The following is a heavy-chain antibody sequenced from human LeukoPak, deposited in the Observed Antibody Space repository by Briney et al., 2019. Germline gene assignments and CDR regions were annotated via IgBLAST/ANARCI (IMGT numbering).Heavy chain of an antibody. CDR1: GFTFSSYG. CDR3: AKDRFAVGATTYFDY. V-gene: IGHV3-30*18. D-gene: IGHD1-26*01. J-gene: IGHJ4*02. CDR2: ISYDGSNK. Sequence: GGSLRLSCAASGFTFSSYGMHWVRQAPGKGLEWVAVISYDGSNKYYADSVKGRFTISRDNSKNTLYLQMNSLRAEGTAVYYCAKDRFAVGATTYFDYWGQGTLVTVSS.